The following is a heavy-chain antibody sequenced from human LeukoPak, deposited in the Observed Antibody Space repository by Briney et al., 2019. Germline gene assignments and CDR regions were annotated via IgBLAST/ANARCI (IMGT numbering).Heavy chain of an antibody. CDR1: GGTFSSYA. Sequence: SVKVSCKASGGTFSSYAISWVRQAHGQGLEWMGGIIPIFGTANYAQKFQGRVAITTDESTSTAYMELSSLRSEDTAVYYCAQNSGSYLYAFDIWGQGTMVTVSS. D-gene: IGHD1-26*01. V-gene: IGHV1-69*05. CDR2: IIPIFGTA. CDR3: AQNSGSYLYAFDI. J-gene: IGHJ3*02.